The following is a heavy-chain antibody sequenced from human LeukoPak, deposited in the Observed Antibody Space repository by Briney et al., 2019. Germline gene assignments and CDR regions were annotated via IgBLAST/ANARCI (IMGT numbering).Heavy chain of an antibody. CDR3: ATSVWPPYYYYYYMDV. V-gene: IGHV1-69*13. CDR1: GGTFSSYA. CDR2: SVPIFGTA. J-gene: IGHJ6*03. Sequence: ASVKVSCKASGGTFSSYAISWVRQAPGQGLEWMGGSVPIFGTANYAQKFQGRVTITADESTSTDYMELSSLRSEDTAVYYCATSVWPPYYYYYYMDVWGKGTTVTVS. D-gene: IGHD2-8*01.